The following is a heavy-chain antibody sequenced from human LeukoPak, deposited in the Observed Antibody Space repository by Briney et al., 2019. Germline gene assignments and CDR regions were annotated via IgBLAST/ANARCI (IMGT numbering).Heavy chain of an antibody. CDR1: GATFRSYT. Sequence: GSSVKVSCKASGATFRSYTISWVRQAPGRGLEWMGGLIPISGPPTYAQKFQGRVTITADESTSTVFMELSSLRSDDTAVYYCARLSTSRCGDPSLAYWGQGTLVTVSS. CDR2: LIPISGPP. CDR3: ARLSTSRCGDPSLAY. V-gene: IGHV1-69*01. J-gene: IGHJ4*02.